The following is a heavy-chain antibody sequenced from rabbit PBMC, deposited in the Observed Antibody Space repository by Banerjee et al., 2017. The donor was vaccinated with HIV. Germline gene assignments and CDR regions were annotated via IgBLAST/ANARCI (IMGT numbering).Heavy chain of an antibody. D-gene: IGHD4-2*01. CDR2: IYSGSSGRP. V-gene: IGHV1S40*01. Sequence: QSLEESGGDLVKPGASLTLTCTASGFDFISNAMCWVRQAPGKGLEWIACIYSGSSGRPYYASWAKGRFTISKASSTTVTLQMTNLTAADTATYFCARKYAGSVRYWDLRGQGTLVTVS. CDR1: GFDFISNA. J-gene: IGHJ3*01. CDR3: ARKYAGSVRYWDL.